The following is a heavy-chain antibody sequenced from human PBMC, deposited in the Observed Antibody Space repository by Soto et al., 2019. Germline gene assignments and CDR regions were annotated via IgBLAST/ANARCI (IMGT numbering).Heavy chain of an antibody. CDR2: IYYTGST. V-gene: IGHV4-59*02. CDR3: ARSGYYGFVY. D-gene: IGHD3-10*01. CDR1: GESVIEYY. Sequence: SETLSLTCAVSGESVIEYYWSWIRQPPGKGLEWIGHIYYTGSTNYNPSLRSRVTMSQDTSKNQFSLKLASVTAADTAVYYCARSGYYGFVYWGQGALVTVSS. J-gene: IGHJ4*02.